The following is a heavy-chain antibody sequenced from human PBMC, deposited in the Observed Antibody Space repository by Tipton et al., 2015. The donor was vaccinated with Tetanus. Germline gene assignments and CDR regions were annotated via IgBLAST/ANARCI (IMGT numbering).Heavy chain of an antibody. V-gene: IGHV1-2*02. D-gene: IGHD3-22*01. J-gene: IGHJ6*02. CDR1: GYTFTGYY. CDR2: IDPNSGAT. CDR3: ARDRGDYIYYGMDV. Sequence: QVQLVQSGAEVKKPGASVKVSCKASGYTFTGYYIYWVRQAPGQGLEWMGWIDPNSGATAYAQKFQGRVTMTRDTSISTAYMELRSLRSDDTAVYYCARDRGDYIYYGMDVWGPGTTVTVS.